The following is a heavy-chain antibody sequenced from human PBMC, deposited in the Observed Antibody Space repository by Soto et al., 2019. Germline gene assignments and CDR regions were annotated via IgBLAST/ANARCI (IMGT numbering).Heavy chain of an antibody. CDR3: ARGQRFSDWFDP. V-gene: IGHV4-4*07. D-gene: IGHD3-3*01. J-gene: IGHJ5*02. CDR1: GGAMSSYY. Sequence: SETLSLTCTVSGGAMSSYYCTCSRQPAGKGLEWIGRVYSSGGTHYNPSLKSRVTISLDTSKNQFSLRLLSVTDADTAVYYCARGQRFSDWFDPWGQGTLVTVSS. CDR2: VYSSGGT.